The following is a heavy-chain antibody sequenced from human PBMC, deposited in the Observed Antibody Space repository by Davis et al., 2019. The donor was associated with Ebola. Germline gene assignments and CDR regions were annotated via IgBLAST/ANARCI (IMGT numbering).Heavy chain of an antibody. V-gene: IGHV4-34*01. D-gene: IGHD1-26*01. CDR3: ARVPKWELLGDAI. CDR1: GGSFIGYY. J-gene: IGHJ4*02. Sequence: MPSETLSLTCAVYGGSFIGYYWSWIRQPPGKGLEWIGEIHHSGSTNYNPSLKSRVTISADTSKNQFSLRLTSVTAADTAVYYCARVPKWELLGDAIWGQGTLVSVSS. CDR2: IHHSGST.